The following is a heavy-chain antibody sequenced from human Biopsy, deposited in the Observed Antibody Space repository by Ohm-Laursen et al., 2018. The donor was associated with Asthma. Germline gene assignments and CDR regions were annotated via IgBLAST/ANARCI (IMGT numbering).Heavy chain of an antibody. CDR1: YGSITSGGYY. CDR3: ARAQDYYDSRGYYRSFDY. CDR2: IYYSGST. J-gene: IGHJ4*02. D-gene: IGHD3-22*01. V-gene: IGHV4-31*03. Sequence: TLSLTCTVSYGSITSGGYYWTWIRQHPGKGLEWIGFIYYSGSTYYSPSLKSRVSISIDTSKNQFSPKLSSVTAADTAVYYCARAQDYYDSRGYYRSFDYWGQGTLVTVSS.